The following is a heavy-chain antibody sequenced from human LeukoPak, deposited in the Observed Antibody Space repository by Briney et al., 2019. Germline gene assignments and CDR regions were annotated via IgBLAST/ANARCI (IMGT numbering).Heavy chain of an antibody. J-gene: IGHJ1*01. CDR2: INHSGST. CDR3: ARGDTMVRGVTPLEYFQH. Sequence: SETLSLTCAVYGGSFSGYYWSWIRQPPGKGLEWIGEINHSGSTNYNPSLKSRVTISVDTSKNQFSLKLSSVTAADTAVYYCARGDTMVRGVTPLEYFQHWGQGTLVTVSS. CDR1: GGSFSGYY. V-gene: IGHV4-34*01. D-gene: IGHD3-10*01.